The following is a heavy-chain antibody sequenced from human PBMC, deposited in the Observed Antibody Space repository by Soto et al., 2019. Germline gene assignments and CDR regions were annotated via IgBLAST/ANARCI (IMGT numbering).Heavy chain of an antibody. Sequence: EVQLVESGGGLVQPGGSLRLSCAASGFTFSSYAMNWVRQAPGKGLEWVSAISGSGGSTDYADSVKGRFTISRDNSTNTLYLHMNSLRAEDTCVCYCAKEMSEWIVVVVAVEGMDIWGQGTMVTVSS. CDR2: ISGSGGST. CDR3: AKEMSEWIVVVVAVEGMDI. CDR1: GFTFSSYA. J-gene: IGHJ3*02. V-gene: IGHV3-23*04. D-gene: IGHD2-15*01.